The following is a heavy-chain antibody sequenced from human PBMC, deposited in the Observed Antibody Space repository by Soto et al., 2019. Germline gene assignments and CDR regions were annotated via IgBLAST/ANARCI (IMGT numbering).Heavy chain of an antibody. CDR2: ISYDGSNK. CDR1: GFTFSSYA. CDR3: ARGSRL. J-gene: IGHJ4*02. V-gene: IGHV3-30-3*01. Sequence: PGGSLRLSCAASGFTFSSYAMHWVRQAPGKGLEWVAVISYDGSNKYYADSVKGRFTISRDNSKNTLYLQMNSLRAEDTAVYYCARGSRLWGQGTRVTAPQ.